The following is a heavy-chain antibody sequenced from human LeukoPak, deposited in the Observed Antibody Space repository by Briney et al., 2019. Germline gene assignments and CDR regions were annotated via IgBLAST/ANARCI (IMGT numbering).Heavy chain of an antibody. CDR2: ISSSGSTI. CDR1: GFTFSSYE. V-gene: IGHV3-48*03. CDR3: ARDRGVPAAIFDY. J-gene: IGHJ4*02. Sequence: GGSLRLSCAASGFTFSSYEMNWVRQAPGKGLEWVSYISSSGSTIYYADSVKGRFTISRDNAKNSLYLQMNSLRAEDTAVYYCARDRGVPAAIFDYWGQGTLVTVSP. D-gene: IGHD2-2*01.